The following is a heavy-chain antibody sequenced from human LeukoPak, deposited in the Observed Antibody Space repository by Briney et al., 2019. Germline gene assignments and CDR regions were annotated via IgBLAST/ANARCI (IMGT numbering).Heavy chain of an antibody. J-gene: IGHJ6*02. CDR3: AKGYYGSGSYGMDV. V-gene: IGHV3-9*01. CDR2: ISWNSGSI. D-gene: IGHD3-10*01. Sequence: GGSLRLSCAASGFTFDDYAMHWVRQAPGKGLEWVSSISWNSGSIGYADSVKGRFTISRDNAKNSLYLQMNSLRAEDTALYYCAKGYYGSGSYGMDVWGQGTTVTVSS. CDR1: GFTFDDYA.